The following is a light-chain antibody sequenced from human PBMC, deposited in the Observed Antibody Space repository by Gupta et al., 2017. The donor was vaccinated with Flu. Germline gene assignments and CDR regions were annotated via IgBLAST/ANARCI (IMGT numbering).Light chain of an antibody. CDR1: SSNIGSNY. Sequence: QSVVTQPPSASGTPGQRVTISCSGDSSNIGSNYVYWFQQFPGTAPKLLISRNNQRPSGVPDRFSGSKSDTSASLTISGLRSEDEADYYCGTWDGRLSGVVFGGGTKLTVL. V-gene: IGLV1-47*01. J-gene: IGLJ2*01. CDR2: RNN. CDR3: GTWDGRLSGVV.